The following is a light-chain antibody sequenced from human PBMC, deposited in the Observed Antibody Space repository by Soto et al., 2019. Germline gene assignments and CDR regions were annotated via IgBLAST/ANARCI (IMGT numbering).Light chain of an antibody. CDR3: QQYGSSRWT. V-gene: IGKV3-20*01. J-gene: IGKJ1*01. CDR1: QSVSSNY. Sequence: EIVLTQSPGTLSLSPGERATLSCRASQSVSSNYLGWYQQKPGQAHRLLIYGASSRATGISDRFSGSGSGTDFTLTISRLEPEDFAVYYCQQYGSSRWTFGQGTKVEIK. CDR2: GAS.